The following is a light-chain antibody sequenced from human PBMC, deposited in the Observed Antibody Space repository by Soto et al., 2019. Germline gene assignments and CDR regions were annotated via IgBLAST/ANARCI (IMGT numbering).Light chain of an antibody. CDR3: QYWDDYSWT. CDR2: KAS. Sequence: DIQXXXXPXXXSXSXGDRVTITCRASQSITDWLAWYQQKPGKAPKFLIYKASNLEGGVPSRFSGSGSGTEFTLTISSVQPDDFATYYCQYWDDYSWTFGQGTKVEIK. V-gene: IGKV1-5*03. CDR1: QSITDW. J-gene: IGKJ1*01.